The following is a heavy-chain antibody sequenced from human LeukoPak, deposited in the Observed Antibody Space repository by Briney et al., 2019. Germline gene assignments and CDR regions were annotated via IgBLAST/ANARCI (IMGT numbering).Heavy chain of an antibody. J-gene: IGHJ4*02. Sequence: GGSLRLSCAASGFTFSSYAMHWVRQAPGKGLEWVAVISYDGSNKYYADSVKGRFTISRDNSKNTLYLQMNSLRAEDTAVYYCARDLKGIAVAGTDYWGQGTLVTVSS. CDR2: ISYDGSNK. D-gene: IGHD6-19*01. CDR1: GFTFSSYA. CDR3: ARDLKGIAVAGTDY. V-gene: IGHV3-30*04.